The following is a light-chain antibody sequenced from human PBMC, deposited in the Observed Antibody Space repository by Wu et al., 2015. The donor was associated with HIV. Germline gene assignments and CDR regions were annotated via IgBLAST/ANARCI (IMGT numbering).Light chain of an antibody. CDR2: DAS. Sequence: ENVLTQSPGTLSLSPGERATLSCRASQSVSNNYLAWYQQKPGQPPRLLIYDASTRATGIPARFSGSGSGTEFTLTISSMQSEDFAVYYCQQYNNWPPWTFGQGTKVEIK. CDR1: QSVSNN. CDR3: QQYNNWPPWT. V-gene: IGKV3-15*01. J-gene: IGKJ1*01.